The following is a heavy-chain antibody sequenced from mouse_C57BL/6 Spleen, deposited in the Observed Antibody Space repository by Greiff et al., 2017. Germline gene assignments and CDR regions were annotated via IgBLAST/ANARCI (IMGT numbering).Heavy chain of an antibody. CDR3: ARGWRPNWGVYYFDY. J-gene: IGHJ2*01. CDR1: GYTFTSYW. D-gene: IGHD4-1*01. V-gene: IGHV1-55*01. CDR2: IYPGSGST. Sequence: QVQLQQPGAELVKPGASVKMSCKASGYTFTSYWITWVKQRPGQGLEWIGDIYPGSGSTNYNEKFKSKATLTVDTSSSTAYMQLSSLTSEDSAVYYCARGWRPNWGVYYFDYWGQGTTLTVSS.